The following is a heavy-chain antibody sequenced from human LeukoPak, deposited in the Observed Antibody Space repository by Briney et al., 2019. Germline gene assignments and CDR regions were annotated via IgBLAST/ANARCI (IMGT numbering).Heavy chain of an antibody. D-gene: IGHD3-10*01. Sequence: SETLSLTCTVSGGSISSYYWGWIRQPPGKGLEWIGSIYYSGSTYYNPSLKSRVTISVDTSKNQFSLKLSSVTAADTAVYYCARVLEWDSGSGPSPALHLYAFDIWGQGTMVTVSS. V-gene: IGHV4-39*07. CDR3: ARVLEWDSGSGPSPALHLYAFDI. CDR1: GGSISSYY. CDR2: IYYSGST. J-gene: IGHJ3*02.